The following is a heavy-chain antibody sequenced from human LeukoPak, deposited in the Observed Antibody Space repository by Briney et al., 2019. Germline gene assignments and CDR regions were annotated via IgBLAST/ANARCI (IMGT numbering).Heavy chain of an antibody. CDR2: INWNGDSP. D-gene: IGHD6-19*01. J-gene: IGHJ4*02. CDR3: ARDRQWLGVDF. Sequence: GGSLRLSCEVSGFTFEDYAMSWVRQIPGKWLEWVSGINWNGDSPAYSDSVKGRFTISRDNAKNYLYLDMNSLRAEDTAFYYCARDRQWLGVDFWGQGTLVTVSS. CDR1: GFTFEDYA. V-gene: IGHV3-20*04.